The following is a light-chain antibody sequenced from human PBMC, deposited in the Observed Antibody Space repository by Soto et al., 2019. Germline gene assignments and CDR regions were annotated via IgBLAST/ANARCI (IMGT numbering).Light chain of an antibody. J-gene: IGLJ3*02. CDR3: SSFTSSSTWL. CDR1: SSDVGGYNY. V-gene: IGLV2-14*01. CDR2: EVN. Sequence: QSVLTQPASVSGSPGQSITISCTGTSSDVGGYNYVSWYQQHPGKAPKLMIYEVNNRPSGVSNRFSGSKSGNTASLTISGIQAEDEADYYCSSFTSSSTWLFGGGTKVTVL.